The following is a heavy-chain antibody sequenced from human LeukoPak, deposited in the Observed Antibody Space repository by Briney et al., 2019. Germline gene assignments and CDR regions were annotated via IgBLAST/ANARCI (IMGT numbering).Heavy chain of an antibody. J-gene: IGHJ3*01. CDR2: IYYSGST. CDR3: ARRRLGDAFDV. D-gene: IGHD3-16*01. CDR1: GGSINGYY. V-gene: IGHV4-59*08. Sequence: PSETLSLTCTVSGGSINGYYWTWIRQPPGKGLEWIGYIYYSGSTNYNPSLKSRVTLSVHTPKNQFSLRLSSVTAADTAMYYCARRRLGDAFDVWGQGTMVTVSS.